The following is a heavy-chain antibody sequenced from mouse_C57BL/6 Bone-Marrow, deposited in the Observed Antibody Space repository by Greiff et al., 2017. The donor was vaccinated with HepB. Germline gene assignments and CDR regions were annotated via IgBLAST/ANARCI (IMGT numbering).Heavy chain of an antibody. CDR3: ARKEDSSGYGAY. V-gene: IGHV1-69*01. Sequence: QVQLQQPGAELVMPGALVKLSCKASGYTFTSYWMHWVKQRPGQGLEWIGEIDPSDSYTNYNQKFKGKSTLTVDKSSSTAYMQLSSLTSEDSAVYYCARKEDSSGYGAYWGQGTLVTVSA. CDR2: IDPSDSYT. J-gene: IGHJ3*01. D-gene: IGHD3-2*02. CDR1: GYTFTSYW.